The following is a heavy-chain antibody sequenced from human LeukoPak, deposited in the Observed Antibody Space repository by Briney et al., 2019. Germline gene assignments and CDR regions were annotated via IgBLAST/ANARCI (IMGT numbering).Heavy chain of an antibody. D-gene: IGHD3-10*01. J-gene: IGHJ4*02. Sequence: LETLSLTCTVSGGSISSYYWSWIRQPPGKGLEWIGYIYYSGSTNHNPSLKSRVTISVDTSKNQFSLKLSSVTAADTAVYYCARVGYGSGSYYFDYWGQGTLVTVSS. CDR2: IYYSGST. CDR1: GGSISSYY. CDR3: ARVGYGSGSYYFDY. V-gene: IGHV4-59*01.